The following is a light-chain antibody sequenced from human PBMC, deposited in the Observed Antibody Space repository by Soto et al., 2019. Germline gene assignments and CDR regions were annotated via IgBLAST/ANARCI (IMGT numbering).Light chain of an antibody. CDR1: QSIGRW. CDR3: QQYDSYSPYT. CDR2: EAS. J-gene: IGKJ2*01. Sequence: DLQMTQSPSTLSASVGDRVTITCRASQSIGRWLAWYQQKPGKAPKFLIYEASNLESGVPSRFSGSGSGTEFTLTISSLQPDDFATYYCQQYDSYSPYTFGQGTKLEIK. V-gene: IGKV1-5*03.